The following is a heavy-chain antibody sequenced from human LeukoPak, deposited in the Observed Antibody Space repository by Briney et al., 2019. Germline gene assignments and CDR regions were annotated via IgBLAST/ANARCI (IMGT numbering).Heavy chain of an antibody. CDR2: ISSSGSTI. CDR1: GFTFSDYY. V-gene: IGHV3-11*01. J-gene: IGHJ4*02. Sequence: GGSLRLSCAASGFTFSDYYMSWIRRAPGKGLEWVSYISSSGSTIYYADSVKGRFTISRDNAKNSLYLQMNSLRAEDTAVYYCARGILRYFDWLLNDWGQGTLVTVSS. D-gene: IGHD3-9*01. CDR3: ARGILRYFDWLLND.